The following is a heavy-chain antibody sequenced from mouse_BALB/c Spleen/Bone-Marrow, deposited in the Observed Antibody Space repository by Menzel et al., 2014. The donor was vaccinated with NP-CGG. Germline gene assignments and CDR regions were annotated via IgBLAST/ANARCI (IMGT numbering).Heavy chain of an antibody. CDR2: ISSGGSYT. Sequence: EVQRVESGGGLVKPGGSLKLSCAASGFTFSSYAMSWVRQTPEKRLEWVATISSGGSYTYYPDSVKGRFTISRDNAKNTLYLQMSSLRSEDTAMYYCAREGYGNLGAWFAYWGQGTLVTVSA. CDR1: GFTFSSYA. CDR3: AREGYGNLGAWFAY. J-gene: IGHJ3*01. V-gene: IGHV5-9-3*01. D-gene: IGHD2-10*02.